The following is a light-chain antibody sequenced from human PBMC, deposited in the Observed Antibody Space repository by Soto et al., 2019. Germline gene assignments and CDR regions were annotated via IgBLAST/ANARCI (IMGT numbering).Light chain of an antibody. CDR1: SSNIGAGYD. Sequence: QLVLTQPPSVSGAPGQRVTISCTGSSSNIGAGYDVHWYQQLPGTAPKLLIYANSYRPSGVPDRFSVSKSYISASLAITGLQADDEAVYYCQSFDSSLTAVVFGGGTKLTVL. J-gene: IGLJ2*01. CDR3: QSFDSSLTAVV. V-gene: IGLV1-40*01. CDR2: ANS.